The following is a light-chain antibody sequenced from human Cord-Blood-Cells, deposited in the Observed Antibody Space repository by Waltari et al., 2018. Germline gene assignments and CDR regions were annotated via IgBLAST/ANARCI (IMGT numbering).Light chain of an antibody. CDR3: QQCYSTPMYT. V-gene: IGKV1-39*01. J-gene: IGKJ2*01. CDR2: AAS. CDR1: QSISSY. Sequence: DIQMTQSPSSLSPSVADRVTIPCRASQSISSYLNSYQQKPGQAPKLLIYAASSLQSGVPSRFSGSGSGTDFTLTISSLQPEDFATYYCQQCYSTPMYTFGQGTKLEIK.